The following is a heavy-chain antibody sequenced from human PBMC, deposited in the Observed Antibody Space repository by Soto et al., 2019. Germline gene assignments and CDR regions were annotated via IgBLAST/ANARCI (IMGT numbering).Heavy chain of an antibody. CDR3: AREDPHLYYYYGMDV. J-gene: IGHJ6*02. CDR2: IIPIFGTA. CDR1: GGTFSSYA. Sequence: GASVKVSCKASGGTFSSYAISWVRQAPGQGLEWMGGIIPIFGTANYAQKFQGRVTITADESTSTAYMELSSLRSEDTAVYYCAREDPHLYYYYGMDVWGQGTTVTVSS. V-gene: IGHV1-69*13.